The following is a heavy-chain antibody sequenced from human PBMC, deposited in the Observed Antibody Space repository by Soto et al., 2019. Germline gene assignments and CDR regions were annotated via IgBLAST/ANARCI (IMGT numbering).Heavy chain of an antibody. Sequence: SETLSLSCTVSGCSISSGGYSWSWIRQPPGKGLEWIGYIYHSGSTYYSPSLKSRVTISVDRSKNQFSLKLSSVTAADTAVYYCARVPDRWGQGTLVTVSS. V-gene: IGHV4-30-2*01. CDR1: GCSISSGGYS. J-gene: IGHJ5*02. CDR2: IYHSGST. CDR3: ARVPDR. D-gene: IGHD2-2*01.